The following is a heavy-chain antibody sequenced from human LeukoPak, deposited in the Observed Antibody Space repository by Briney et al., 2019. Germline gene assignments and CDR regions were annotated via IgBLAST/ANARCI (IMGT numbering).Heavy chain of an antibody. V-gene: IGHV1-18*01. D-gene: IGHD6-19*01. CDR1: GYTFTSYG. CDR3: ARAGSGWYEGNFDY. Sequence: AASVKVSCKASGYTFTSYGISWVRQAPGQGLEWMGWISAYNGNTNYAQKLQGRVTMTTDTSTSTAYMELRSQRSDDTAVYYCARAGSGWYEGNFDYWGQGTLVTVSS. CDR2: ISAYNGNT. J-gene: IGHJ4*02.